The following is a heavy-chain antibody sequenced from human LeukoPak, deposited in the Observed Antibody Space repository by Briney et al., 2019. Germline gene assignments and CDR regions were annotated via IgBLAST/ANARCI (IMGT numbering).Heavy chain of an antibody. CDR2: IYYSGST. J-gene: IGHJ5*02. D-gene: IGHD2-21*01. V-gene: IGHV4-39*07. CDR3: ARRHTGFDP. Sequence: KGLEWIGSIYYSGSTYYNPSLNSRVTMSVDTSKNQFSLKLSSVTAADTAVYYCARRHTGFDPWGQGTLVTVSS.